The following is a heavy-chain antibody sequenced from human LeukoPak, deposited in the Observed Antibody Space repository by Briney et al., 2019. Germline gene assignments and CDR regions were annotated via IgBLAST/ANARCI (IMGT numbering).Heavy chain of an antibody. J-gene: IGHJ4*02. CDR3: ARVSGYDWESFYDY. V-gene: IGHV4-59*01. Sequence: ASETLSLTCTVSGGSISSYYWSWIRQPPGKGLEWIGYIYYSGSTNYNPPLKSRVTISVDTSKNQFSLKLSSVTAADTAMYYCARVSGYDWESFYDYWGQGSLVTVSS. CDR1: GGSISSYY. D-gene: IGHD5-12*01. CDR2: IYYSGST.